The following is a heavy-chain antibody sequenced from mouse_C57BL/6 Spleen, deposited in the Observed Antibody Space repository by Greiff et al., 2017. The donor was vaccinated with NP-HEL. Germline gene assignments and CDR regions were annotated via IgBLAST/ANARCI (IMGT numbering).Heavy chain of an antibody. V-gene: IGHV5-4*01. D-gene: IGHD1-1*01. Sequence: EVQRVESGGGLVKPGGSLKLSCAASGFTFSSYAMSWVRQTPEKRLEWVATISDGGSYTYYPDNVTGRFTISRDNAKNNLYLQMSHLKSEDTAMYYCARDPYYGSRRGYAMDYWGQGTSVTVSS. CDR3: ARDPYYGSRRGYAMDY. CDR2: ISDGGSYT. J-gene: IGHJ4*01. CDR1: GFTFSSYA.